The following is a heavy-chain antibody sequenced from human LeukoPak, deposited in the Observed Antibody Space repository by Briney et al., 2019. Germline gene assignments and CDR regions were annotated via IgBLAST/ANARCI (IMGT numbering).Heavy chain of an antibody. Sequence: GESLKISCKGSGYKFTSYWIGWVRQMPVKGLEWMGIIYPDDSDTRYSPSLQGQVTISADKSIDTAYMQWSSLEASDTAMYYCARQADSSAFAYWGQGTLVTVSS. J-gene: IGHJ4*02. CDR1: GYKFTSYW. V-gene: IGHV5-51*01. CDR2: IYPDDSDT. CDR3: ARQADSSAFAY. D-gene: IGHD3-22*01.